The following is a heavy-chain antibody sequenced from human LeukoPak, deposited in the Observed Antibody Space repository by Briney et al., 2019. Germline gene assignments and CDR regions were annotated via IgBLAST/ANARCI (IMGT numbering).Heavy chain of an antibody. CDR2: ISGSGGST. CDR1: GFTFSSYA. Sequence: PGGSLRLSCAASGFTFSSYAMSWVRQAPGKGLEWVSAISGSGGSTYYADSVKGRFTISRDNSKNTLYLQMNSLRAEDTAVYYCAKSEIQWFIQGYFDYWGQGTLVTASS. D-gene: IGHD3-22*01. CDR3: AKSEIQWFIQGYFDY. V-gene: IGHV3-23*01. J-gene: IGHJ4*02.